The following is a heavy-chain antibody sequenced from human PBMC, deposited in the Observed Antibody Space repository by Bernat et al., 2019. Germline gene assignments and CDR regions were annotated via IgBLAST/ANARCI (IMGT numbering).Heavy chain of an antibody. V-gene: IGHV3-30-3*01. CDR3: ARENDYGDYGNTPTFDY. J-gene: IGHJ4*02. CDR1: GFTFSSYA. CDR2: ISYDGSNK. D-gene: IGHD4-17*01. Sequence: QVQLVESGGGVVQPGRSLRLSCAASGFTFSSYAMHWVRQAPGKGLEWVAVISYDGSNKYYADSVKGRFTIPRDNSKNTLYLQMNSLRAEDTAVYYCARENDYGDYGNTPTFDYWGQGTLVTVSS.